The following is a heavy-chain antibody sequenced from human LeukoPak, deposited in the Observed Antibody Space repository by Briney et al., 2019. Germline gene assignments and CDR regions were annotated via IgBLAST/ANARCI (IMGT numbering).Heavy chain of an antibody. CDR2: IKQDGSEK. J-gene: IGHJ4*02. V-gene: IGHV3-7*01. Sequence: GGSLRLSCAASGFTFSSYWMSWVRQAPGKGLEWVANIKQDGSEKYYADSVKGRFTISKDNAKNSLYLQMNSLRAEDTAVYYCARDRYDFWSGQDYWGQGTLVTVSS. CDR1: GFTFSSYW. CDR3: ARDRYDFWSGQDY. D-gene: IGHD3-3*01.